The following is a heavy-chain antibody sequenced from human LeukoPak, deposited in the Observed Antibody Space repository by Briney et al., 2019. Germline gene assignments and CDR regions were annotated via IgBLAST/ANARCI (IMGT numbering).Heavy chain of an antibody. Sequence: ASVKVSCKAYVYTFTGYFMHWVRQAPGQGLEWMGGINPNSGGTHYAQKFQGRVTMTRDTSISTAYMELSRLRSDDTAVYYCARDPGYSSPRGDYWGQGTLVTVSS. CDR2: INPNSGGT. CDR1: VYTFTGYF. CDR3: ARDPGYSSPRGDY. V-gene: IGHV1-2*02. J-gene: IGHJ4*02. D-gene: IGHD5-18*01.